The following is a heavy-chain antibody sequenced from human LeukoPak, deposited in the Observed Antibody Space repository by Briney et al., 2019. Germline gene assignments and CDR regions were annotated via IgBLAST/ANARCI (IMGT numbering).Heavy chain of an antibody. CDR1: GFTFKIYS. J-gene: IGHJ4*02. D-gene: IGHD6-6*01. CDR3: ARDQWYSSSDF. Sequence: PGGSLRLSCTASGFTFKIYSMTWVRQAPGKGLEWVANIKKDGSEKYYVDSVKGRFTISRDNAKNSLYLQMNSLRAEDTAVYYCARDQWYSSSDFWGQGTLVTVSS. V-gene: IGHV3-7*01. CDR2: IKKDGSEK.